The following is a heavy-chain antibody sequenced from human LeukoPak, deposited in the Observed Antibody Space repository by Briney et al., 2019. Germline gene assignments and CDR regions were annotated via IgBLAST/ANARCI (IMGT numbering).Heavy chain of an antibody. V-gene: IGHV4-30-2*01. CDR2: IYHSGST. CDR1: GGSISSGGYS. CDR3: AREALPRHFDY. Sequence: SQTLSLTCAVSGGSISSGGYSWSWIRQPPGKGLEWIGYIYHSGSTCYNPSLKSRVTISVDRSKNQFSLKLSSVTAADTAVYYCAREALPRHFDYWGQGTLVTVSS. J-gene: IGHJ4*02.